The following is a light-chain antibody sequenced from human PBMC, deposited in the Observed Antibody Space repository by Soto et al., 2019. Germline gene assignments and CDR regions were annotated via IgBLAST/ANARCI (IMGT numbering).Light chain of an antibody. CDR3: QESNRVPFT. V-gene: IGKV1-39*01. CDR2: GAS. Sequence: DIQMTQSPSSLSASVGDRVTITCRASHSISNYLNWYQQKLGKAPKLLIYGASSLQSGVPSRFSGSGSGTEFTLIISSLQPEVSATYYCQESNRVPFTFGGGTKLEIK. CDR1: HSISNY. J-gene: IGKJ4*01.